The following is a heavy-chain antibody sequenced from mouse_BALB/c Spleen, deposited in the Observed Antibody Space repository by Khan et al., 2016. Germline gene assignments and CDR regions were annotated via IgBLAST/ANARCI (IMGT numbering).Heavy chain of an antibody. CDR2: IYPGNTDV. Sequence: VQLQQPGTVLARPGASVKMSCKAPGYTFSNYWMHWMKQRPGQGLEWIGVIYPGNTDVTYNQKFKGKAELTAVASTNTAYMELSSLTNEDSAVYYSTRVATTGYAWFAYWGQGTLVTVSA. D-gene: IGHD3-1*01. V-gene: IGHV1-5*01. CDR3: TRVATTGYAWFAY. J-gene: IGHJ3*01. CDR1: GYTFSNYW.